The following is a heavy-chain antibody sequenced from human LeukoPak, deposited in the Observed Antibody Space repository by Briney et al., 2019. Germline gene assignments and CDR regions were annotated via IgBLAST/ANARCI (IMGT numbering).Heavy chain of an antibody. CDR1: GGSISSSNYY. CDR2: IYYSGST. V-gene: IGHV4-39*01. CDR3: ASRSTYYYGSGSYYWSY. D-gene: IGHD3-10*01. J-gene: IGHJ4*02. Sequence: KPSETLSLTCTVSGGSISSSNYYWGWLRQPPGKGLEWVGSIYYSGSTYYNPSRKSRVTISVDTSKNQFSLKLSSVTAADTAVYYCASRSTYYYGSGSYYWSYWGLGTLVTVSS.